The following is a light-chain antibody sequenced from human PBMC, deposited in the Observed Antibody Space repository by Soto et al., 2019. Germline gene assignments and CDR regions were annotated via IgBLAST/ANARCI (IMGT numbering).Light chain of an antibody. CDR1: QSVSSN. J-gene: IGKJ1*01. V-gene: IGKV3-15*01. Sequence: EVVMTQSPATLSVSPGERATLSCRASQSVSSNLAWYLQKPGQAPRLLIYGASTREAGIPARFNGSGAGPAFTRTISRLEPEDFEVYSCQHYNKWPWTLGQGTKVDIK. CDR2: GAS. CDR3: QHYNKWPWT.